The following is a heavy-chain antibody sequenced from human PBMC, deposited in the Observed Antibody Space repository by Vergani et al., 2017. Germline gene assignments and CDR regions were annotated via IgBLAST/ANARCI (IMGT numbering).Heavy chain of an antibody. CDR2: ISGQNFRT. CDR1: GFTFTAHG. J-gene: IGHJ4*02. D-gene: IGHD1-26*01. CDR3: ASRIVGATALSD. V-gene: IGHV3-23*01. Sequence: EVQLLESGGGSAQPGESLRLSCVASGFTFTAHGLNWVRQAPGKGLEWVSGISGQNFRTHYADSGKGRFTIARNNAKNSLYLQMNSLRAEDTAVYYCASRIVGATALSDWGQGTLVTVSS.